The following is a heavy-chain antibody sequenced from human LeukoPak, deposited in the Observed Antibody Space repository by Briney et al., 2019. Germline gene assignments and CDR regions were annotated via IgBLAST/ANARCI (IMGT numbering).Heavy chain of an antibody. CDR3: ARWYFDL. CDR2: IYYSGSA. J-gene: IGHJ2*01. Sequence: SETLSLTCTVSGGSISSGDYYWNWIRQPPGKGLEWVGFIYYSGSAYYNPSLKSRVTISVDTSKNQFSLKLSSVTAADTAVYYCARWYFDLWGRGTLVTVSS. V-gene: IGHV4-61*08. CDR1: GGSISSGDYY.